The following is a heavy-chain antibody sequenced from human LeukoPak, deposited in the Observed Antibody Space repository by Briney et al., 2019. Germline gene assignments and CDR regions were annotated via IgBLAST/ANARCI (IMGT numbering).Heavy chain of an antibody. CDR2: ISGSGGST. V-gene: IGHV3-23*01. CDR3: ARQLQQWLGMFDY. Sequence: PGGSLRLSCAASGFTFSSYAMSWVRQAPGKGLEWVSAISGSGGSTYYADSVKGRFTISRDNSKNTLYLQMNSLRAEDTAVYYCARQLQQWLGMFDYWGQGTLVTVSS. D-gene: IGHD6-19*01. CDR1: GFTFSSYA. J-gene: IGHJ4*02.